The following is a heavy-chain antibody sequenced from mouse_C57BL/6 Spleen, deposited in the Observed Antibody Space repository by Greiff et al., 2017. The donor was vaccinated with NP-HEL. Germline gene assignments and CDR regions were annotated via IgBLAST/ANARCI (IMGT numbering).Heavy chain of an antibody. Sequence: VQLQQSGPELVKPGASVKMSCKASGYTFTDYNMHWVKQSHGKSLEWIGYINPNNGGTSYNQKFKGKATLTVNKSSSTAYMELRSLTSEDSAVYYCARVTTVPWYFDVWGTGTTVTVSS. J-gene: IGHJ1*03. CDR2: INPNNGGT. CDR1: GYTFTDYN. CDR3: ARVTTVPWYFDV. V-gene: IGHV1-22*01. D-gene: IGHD1-1*01.